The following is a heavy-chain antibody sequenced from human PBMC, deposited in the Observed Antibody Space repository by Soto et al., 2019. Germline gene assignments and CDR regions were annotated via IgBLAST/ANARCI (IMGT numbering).Heavy chain of an antibody. CDR1: GGSISSSSYY. V-gene: IGHV4-39*01. J-gene: IGHJ5*02. D-gene: IGHD3-10*02. CDR3: ARRVTMLKDGLDHNWFDP. CDR2: IYYSGST. Sequence: QLQLQESGPGLVKPSETLSLTCTVSGGSISSSSYYWGWIRQPPGKGLEWIGSIYYSGSTYYNPSLKSRVSISVDTSKNQFSLKLSSVTAADTAVYYCARRVTMLKDGLDHNWFDPWGQGTLVTVSS.